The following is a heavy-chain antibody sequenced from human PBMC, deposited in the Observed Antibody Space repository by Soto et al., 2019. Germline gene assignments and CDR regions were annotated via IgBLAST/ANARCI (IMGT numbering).Heavy chain of an antibody. V-gene: IGHV3-30-3*01. D-gene: IGHD3-10*01. CDR1: GFTFSSYA. CDR2: ISYDGSNK. J-gene: IGHJ4*02. CDR3: ARDGGIYGSGSIFDY. Sequence: QVQLVESGGGVVQPGRSLRLSCAASGFTFSSYAMHWVRQAPGKGLEWVAVISYDGSNKYYAGSVKGRFTISRDNSKNTLYLQMNSLRAEDTAVYYCARDGGIYGSGSIFDYWGQGTLVTVSS.